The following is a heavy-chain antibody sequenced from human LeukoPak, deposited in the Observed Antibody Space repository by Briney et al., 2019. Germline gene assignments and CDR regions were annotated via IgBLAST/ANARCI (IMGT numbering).Heavy chain of an antibody. V-gene: IGHV4-59*01. J-gene: IGHJ5*02. CDR1: GGSISSYY. Sequence: SETLSLTCTVSGGSISSYYWSWIRQPPGKGLEWIGYIYYSGSTNYNPSLKSRVTISVDTSKNQFSLKLSSVTAADTAVYYCARVEMANSWFDPWGQGTLVTVSS. CDR2: IYYSGST. CDR3: ARVEMANSWFDP. D-gene: IGHD5-24*01.